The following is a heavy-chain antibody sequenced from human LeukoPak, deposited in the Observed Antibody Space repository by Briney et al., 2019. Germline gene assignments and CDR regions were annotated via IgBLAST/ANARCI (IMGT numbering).Heavy chain of an antibody. V-gene: IGHV3-23*01. CDR2: ISGSGGST. J-gene: IGHJ3*01. CDR3: AKVRVATTKYDAFDV. CDR1: GFAFNNYA. Sequence: GGSLRLSCAASGFAFNNYATSWVRLAPGKGLEWVSGISGSGGSTNYADSVKGRFTISRDNSQNTLYLQMNSLRAEDTALYYCAKVRVATTKYDAFDVWGQGTMVTVSS. D-gene: IGHD3-3*01.